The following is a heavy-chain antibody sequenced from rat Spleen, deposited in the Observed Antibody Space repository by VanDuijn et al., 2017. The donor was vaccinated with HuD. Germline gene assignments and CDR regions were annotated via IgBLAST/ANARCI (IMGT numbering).Heavy chain of an antibody. CDR2: ITNAAGKV. CDR1: GFIFSDYY. V-gene: IGHV5-20*01. D-gene: IGHD1-12*02. J-gene: IGHJ2*01. Sequence: EVQLVESDGGLVQPGRSLKLSCAASGFIFSDYYMTWVRQAPTKGLEWVASITNAAGKVYYPDSVKGRFTISRDTAQNILYLQMDSLRSEDTATYYCTTDSYFDGTYYPGGFDYWGQGVMVTVSS. CDR3: TTDSYFDGTYYPGGFDY.